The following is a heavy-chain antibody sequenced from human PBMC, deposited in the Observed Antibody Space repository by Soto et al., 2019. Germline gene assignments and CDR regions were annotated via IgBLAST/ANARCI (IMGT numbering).Heavy chain of an antibody. J-gene: IGHJ1*01. CDR2: IFHSGIT. CDR3: ARDRYFYDSRGYYRTLPS. Sequence: SETLSLTCTVSGGSFSNDYWTWIRQSPGKGLEWIGYIFHSGITDYNPSLQSRVTISIDTSRNHFSLNLTSVTAADTAVYYCARDRYFYDSRGYYRTLPSWGQGTLVTVS. V-gene: IGHV4-59*01. CDR1: GGSFSNDY. D-gene: IGHD3-22*01.